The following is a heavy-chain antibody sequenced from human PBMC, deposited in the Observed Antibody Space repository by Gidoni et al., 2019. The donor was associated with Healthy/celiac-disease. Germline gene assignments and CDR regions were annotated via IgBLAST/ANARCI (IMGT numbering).Heavy chain of an antibody. J-gene: IGHJ4*02. V-gene: IGHV4-4*07. CDR1: GGSISSYY. D-gene: IGHD2-15*01. CDR2: IYTSGST. CDR3: ARGEGRYCSGGSCYSRSLDY. Sequence: QVQLQESGPGLVKPSETLSLTCTVSGGSISSYYWSWIRQPAGKGLEWIGRIYTSGSTNYNPSLKSRVTMSVDTSKNQFSLKLSSVTAADTAVYYCARGEGRYCSGGSCYSRSLDYWGQGTLVTVSS.